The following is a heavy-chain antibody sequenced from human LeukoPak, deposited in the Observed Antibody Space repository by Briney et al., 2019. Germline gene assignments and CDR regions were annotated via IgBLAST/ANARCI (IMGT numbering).Heavy chain of an antibody. CDR1: GFTFSDHA. Sequence: GGSLRLSCAASGFTFSDHAMNWVRQAPGKGLEWVSSLSGSGETTDYADSVKGRFTISRDNSKNTVYLQMNSLRADDTAAYYCARGGYDYVWGSYRPLDYWGQGILVTVSS. CDR3: ARGGYDYVWGSYRPLDY. D-gene: IGHD3-16*02. CDR2: LSGSGETT. J-gene: IGHJ4*02. V-gene: IGHV3-23*01.